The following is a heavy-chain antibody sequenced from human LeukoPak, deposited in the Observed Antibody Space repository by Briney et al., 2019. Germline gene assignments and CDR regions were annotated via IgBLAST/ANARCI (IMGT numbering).Heavy chain of an antibody. CDR1: GFTFSSNS. J-gene: IGHJ6*03. CDR3: ARARNYYYMDV. Sequence: GGSLRLSCAASGFTFSSNSMTWVRQAPGKGLEWVSYISSGSSTKYHADSVKGRFTISRDNAKNSLYLQMNSLRAEDTAVYYCARARNYYYMDVWGKGTTVTVSS. V-gene: IGHV3-48*01. CDR2: ISSGSSTK.